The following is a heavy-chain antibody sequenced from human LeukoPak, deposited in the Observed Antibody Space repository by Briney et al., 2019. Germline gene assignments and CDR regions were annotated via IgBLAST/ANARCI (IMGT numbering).Heavy chain of an antibody. CDR3: ARSSGIVVVPAAIGGFDY. V-gene: IGHV1-69*05. D-gene: IGHD2-2*01. J-gene: IGHJ4*02. CDR1: GGTFSSYA. Sequence: ASVKVSCKASGGTFSSYAISWVRQAPGQGLEWMGGIIPIFGTANYAQKFQGRVTITTDESTSTAYMELSSLRSEDTAVYYCARSSGIVVVPAAIGGFDYWGQGTLVTVSS. CDR2: IIPIFGTA.